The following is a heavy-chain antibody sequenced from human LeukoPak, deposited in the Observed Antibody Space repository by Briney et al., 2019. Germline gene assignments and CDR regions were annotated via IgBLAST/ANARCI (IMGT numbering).Heavy chain of an antibody. CDR1: GFTFTSHW. CDR3: VRDRPHNWFDP. Sequence: GGSLRLSCAASGFTFTSHWMHWVRQAPGKGLVWVSRIDNDGGDTTYADSVRGRFTISRDNAKNTLYLQMDSLRAEDTTVYYCVRDRPHNWFDPWGQGTLVTVSS. J-gene: IGHJ5*02. CDR2: IDNDGGDT. D-gene: IGHD6-6*01. V-gene: IGHV3-74*01.